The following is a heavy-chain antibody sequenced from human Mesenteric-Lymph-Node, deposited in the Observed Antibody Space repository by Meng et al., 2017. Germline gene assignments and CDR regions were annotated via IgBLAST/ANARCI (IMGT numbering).Heavy chain of an antibody. D-gene: IGHD6-19*01. CDR3: YGSGWVDAFDI. CDR1: GFTFSSYA. CDR2: ISYDGRNK. J-gene: IGHJ3*02. V-gene: IGHV3-30*07. Sequence: SLKISCAASGFTFSSYAIHWVRQAPGKGLEWVAVISYDGRNKYYADSVKGRFTISRDNAKNSLYLQMNSLRAEDTAVYYCYGSGWVDAFDIWGQGTRVT.